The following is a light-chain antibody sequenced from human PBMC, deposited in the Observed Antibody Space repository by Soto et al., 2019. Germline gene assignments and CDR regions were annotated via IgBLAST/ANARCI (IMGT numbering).Light chain of an antibody. Sequence: QSALTQPPSASGSPGQSVTISCTGTSSDIGGYNYVSWYQQHPGKAPKLMIYEVSRRPSGVPVRFSGSTSGNTASLTVSGLQAEDEADYYCSSYAGSNTYVVFGGGTKLTVL. V-gene: IGLV2-8*01. CDR2: EVS. CDR3: SSYAGSNTYVV. J-gene: IGLJ2*01. CDR1: SSDIGGYNY.